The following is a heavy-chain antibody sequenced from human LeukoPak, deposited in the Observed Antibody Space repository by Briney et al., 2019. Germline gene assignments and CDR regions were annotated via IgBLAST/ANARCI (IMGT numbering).Heavy chain of an antibody. V-gene: IGHV4-59*12. CDR1: GVSISSYY. CDR3: AREGQGGFWSGYKTYYYCYMDV. Sequence: MSSETLSLTCTVSGVSISSYYWSWIRQPPGKGLEWIGYIYYSGSTNYNPSLKSRVTISVDTSKNQFSLKLSSVTAADTAVYYCAREGQGGFWSGYKTYYYCYMDVWGKGTTVTVSS. J-gene: IGHJ6*03. CDR2: IYYSGST. D-gene: IGHD3-3*01.